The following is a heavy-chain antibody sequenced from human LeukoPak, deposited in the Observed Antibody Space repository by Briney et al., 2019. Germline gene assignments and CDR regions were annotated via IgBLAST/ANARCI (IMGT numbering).Heavy chain of an antibody. CDR1: GGSFSGYY. D-gene: IGHD6-13*01. J-gene: IGHJ1*01. Sequence: PSETLSLTCAVYGGSFSGYYWSWIRQPPGKGLEWIGEINHSGSTNYNPSLKSRDTISVDTSKNQFSLKLSSVTAADTAVYYCARGLRSSSRFQHWGQGTLVTVSS. V-gene: IGHV4-34*01. CDR2: INHSGST. CDR3: ARGLRSSSRFQH.